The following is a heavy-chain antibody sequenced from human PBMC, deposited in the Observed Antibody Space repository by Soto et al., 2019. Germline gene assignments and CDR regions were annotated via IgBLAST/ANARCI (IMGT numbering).Heavy chain of an antibody. Sequence: AGSLRLSCVATGSSFSEYYLSWIRQSPRKKLEWLSYIGGSGHNIHYVDSVKGRFTISRDNDKKALFLHMNSLRVEDTAVYYCVSRFFGGDNSALFFEHWGQGTQVTVSS. D-gene: IGHD1-20*01. CDR2: IGGSGHNI. V-gene: IGHV3-11*01. CDR3: VSRFFGGDNSALFFEH. J-gene: IGHJ4*02. CDR1: GSSFSEYY.